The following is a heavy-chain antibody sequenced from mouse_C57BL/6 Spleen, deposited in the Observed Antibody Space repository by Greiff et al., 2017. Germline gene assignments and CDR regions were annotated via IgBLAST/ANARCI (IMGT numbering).Heavy chain of an antibody. J-gene: IGHJ3*01. V-gene: IGHV1-47*01. Sequence: VQLQQSGAALVKPGASVQMSCKASGYTFTTSPIEWMKQNHGRSLAWIGNFHPYNDDPNYNEKFKGKAKLTVEKSSSTVYLELSRLTSNDTAVYYCARRGLDYSFAYWGQGTLVTVSA. CDR2: FHPYNDDP. CDR1: GYTFTTSP. CDR3: ARRGLDYSFAY. D-gene: IGHD2-4*01.